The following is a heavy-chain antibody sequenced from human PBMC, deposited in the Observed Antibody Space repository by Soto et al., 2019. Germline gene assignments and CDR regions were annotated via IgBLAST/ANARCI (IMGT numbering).Heavy chain of an antibody. Sequence: QVQLVESGGGVVQSGRSPTLSCAASGFSLRTYGMHWLRRAPGKGLEWVAFIWYDGTKKFYANSVKGRSTISKDNSNNILYLQMSGLRAEDTAVYYCARDVVTAVAGSVNWFDPWGQGTLVTVSS. CDR1: GFSLRTYG. V-gene: IGHV3-33*01. CDR2: IWYDGTKK. J-gene: IGHJ5*02. CDR3: ARDVVTAVAGSVNWFDP. D-gene: IGHD6-19*01.